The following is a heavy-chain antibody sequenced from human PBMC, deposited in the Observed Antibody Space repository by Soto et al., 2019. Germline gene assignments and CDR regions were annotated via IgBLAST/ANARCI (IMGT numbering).Heavy chain of an antibody. V-gene: IGHV3-30*18. CDR3: AKDRAFRSEQLVLSVFDY. J-gene: IGHJ4*02. Sequence: GGSLRLSCAASGFTFSSYGMHWVRQAPGKGLEWVAVISYDGSNKYYADSVKGRFTISRDNSKNTLYLQMNSLRAEDTAVYYCAKDRAFRSEQLVLSVFDYWGQGTLVTVSS. CDR1: GFTFSSYG. D-gene: IGHD6-13*01. CDR2: ISYDGSNK.